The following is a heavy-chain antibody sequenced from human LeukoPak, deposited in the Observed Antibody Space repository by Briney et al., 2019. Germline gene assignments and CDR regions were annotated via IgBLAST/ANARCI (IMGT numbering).Heavy chain of an antibody. V-gene: IGHV1-2*02. CDR2: INPNSGGT. J-gene: IGHJ4*02. CDR3: ARGLVGATPFDY. Sequence: ASVKVSCKASGYTFTGYYMHWVRQAPGQGLEWMGWINPNSGGTSYAQKFQGRVTMTRDTSISTAYMELSRLRSDDTAVYYCARGLVGATPFDYWGQGTLVTVSS. CDR1: GYTFTGYY. D-gene: IGHD1-26*01.